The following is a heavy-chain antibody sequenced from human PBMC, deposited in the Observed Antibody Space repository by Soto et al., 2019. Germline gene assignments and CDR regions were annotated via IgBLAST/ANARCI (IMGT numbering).Heavy chain of an antibody. V-gene: IGHV3-21*01. CDR1: GFTFSSYS. Sequence: EVQLVESGGGLVKPGGSLRLSCAASGFTFSSYSMNWVRQAPGKGLEWVSSISSSSSYIYYEDSVKGRFTISRDNAKNSLYLQMNSLRAEHTAVYYCARTLVAATGDVFDIWGQGTMVTVSS. J-gene: IGHJ3*02. CDR3: ARTLVAATGDVFDI. D-gene: IGHD2-15*01. CDR2: ISSSSSYI.